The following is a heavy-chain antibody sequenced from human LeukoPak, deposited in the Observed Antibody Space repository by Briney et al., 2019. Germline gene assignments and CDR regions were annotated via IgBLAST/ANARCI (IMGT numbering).Heavy chain of an antibody. CDR2: FSYSGST. D-gene: IGHD5/OR15-5a*01. J-gene: IGHJ3*02. Sequence: SETLSLTCSVSGAPVSSYYWSWIRQPPGKGLEWIGYFSYSGSTNNKSFLKGRVTISVDTSKNQFSLRLSSVSAADTAVYYCARSRYASVYYFDIWGQGTMVTVSS. CDR3: ARSRYASVYYFDI. CDR1: GAPVSSYY. V-gene: IGHV4-59*08.